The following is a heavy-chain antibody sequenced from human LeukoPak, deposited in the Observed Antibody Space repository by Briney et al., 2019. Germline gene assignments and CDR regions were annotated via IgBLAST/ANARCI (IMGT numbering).Heavy chain of an antibody. Sequence: GASVKVSCKASGYTFTGYYMHWVRQAPGQGLEWMGWINPNSGGTNYAQKFQGRVTMTRDTSISAAYMELSRLRSDDTAVYYCATFTGGSYLQEPLFDYWGQGTLVTVSS. CDR1: GYTFTGYY. CDR2: INPNSGGT. CDR3: ATFTGGSYLQEPLFDY. D-gene: IGHD1-26*01. V-gene: IGHV1-2*02. J-gene: IGHJ4*02.